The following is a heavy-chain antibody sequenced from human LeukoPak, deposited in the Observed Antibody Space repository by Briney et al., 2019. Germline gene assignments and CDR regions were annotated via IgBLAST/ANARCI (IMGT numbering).Heavy chain of an antibody. CDR3: ARNFPGYSSGWYATSLDWYFDL. CDR1: GFTFSSYA. V-gene: IGHV3-23*01. Sequence: PGGSLRLSCAASGFTFSSYAMSWVRQAPGKGLEWVSAISGSGGSTYYADSVKGRFTISRDNSKNTLYLQMNCLRAEDTAVYYCARNFPGYSSGWYATSLDWYFDLWGRGTLVTVSS. CDR2: ISGSGGST. J-gene: IGHJ2*01. D-gene: IGHD6-19*01.